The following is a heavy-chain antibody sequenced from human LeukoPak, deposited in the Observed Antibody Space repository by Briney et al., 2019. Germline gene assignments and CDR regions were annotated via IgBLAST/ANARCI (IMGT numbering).Heavy chain of an antibody. CDR1: GFTFSSYW. CDR2: INSDGSST. J-gene: IGHJ6*02. Sequence: GGPLRLSCAASGFTFSSYWMHWVRQAPGKGLVWVSRINSDGSSTSYADSVKGRFTISRDNAKNTLYLQMNSLRAEDTAVYYCARGSSGYDSYYYGMDVWGQGTTVTVSS. D-gene: IGHD5-12*01. V-gene: IGHV3-74*01. CDR3: ARGSSGYDSYYYGMDV.